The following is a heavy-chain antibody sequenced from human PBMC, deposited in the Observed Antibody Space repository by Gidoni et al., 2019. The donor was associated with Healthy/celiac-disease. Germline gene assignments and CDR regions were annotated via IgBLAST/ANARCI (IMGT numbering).Heavy chain of an antibody. D-gene: IGHD4-4*01. CDR1: GGSFSGYY. V-gene: IGHV4-34*01. CDR3: ARGQGSSNYLNWFDP. Sequence: QVQLQQWGAGLLKPSETLSPTCAVYGGSFSGYYWSWIRQPPGKGLEWIGEINHSGSTNYNPSLKSRVTISVDTSKNQFSLKLSSVTAADTAVYYCARGQGSSNYLNWFDPWGQGTLVTVSS. CDR2: INHSGST. J-gene: IGHJ5*02.